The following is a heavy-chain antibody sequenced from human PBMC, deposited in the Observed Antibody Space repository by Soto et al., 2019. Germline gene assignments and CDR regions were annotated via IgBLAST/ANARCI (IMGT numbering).Heavy chain of an antibody. V-gene: IGHV1-69*01. CDR1: GGTFSSYA. D-gene: IGHD2-15*01. CDR2: IIPIFGTA. Sequence: QVQLVQSGAEVKKPGSSVKVSCKASGGTFSSYAISWVRQAPGQGLEWMGGIIPIFGTANYAQKFQGRVTITADESTSTAYMELSSLRSEDTAVYYCAGRYCSGGSCYSDWFDPWGQGTLVTVSS. J-gene: IGHJ5*02. CDR3: AGRYCSGGSCYSDWFDP.